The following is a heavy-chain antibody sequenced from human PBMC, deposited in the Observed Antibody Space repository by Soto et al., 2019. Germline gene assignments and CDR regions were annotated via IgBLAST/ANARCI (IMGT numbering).Heavy chain of an antibody. CDR1: GFTFNTHW. Sequence: GESLKISCPASGFTFNTHWMHWVRQAPGKGLVWVSRIYFDGITTNYADSVKGRLTVSRDNAKNTVYLHVNTLRDEDTAVYYCARGGAMGVDYWGQGTLVTVSS. CDR2: IYFDGITT. D-gene: IGHD1-26*01. J-gene: IGHJ4*02. CDR3: ARGGAMGVDY. V-gene: IGHV3-74*01.